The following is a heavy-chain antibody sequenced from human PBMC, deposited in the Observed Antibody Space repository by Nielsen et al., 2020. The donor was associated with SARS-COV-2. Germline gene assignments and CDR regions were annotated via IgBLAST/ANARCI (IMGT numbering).Heavy chain of an antibody. CDR3: ARYFSDAYCYFDY. D-gene: IGHD3-16*01. Sequence: LRLSCAVSGGSISSGGYYWSWIRQHPGKGLEWIGYIYYSGSTYYNASLKSRVTISVDTSKNQFSLKLSSVTAADTAVYYCARYFSDAYCYFDYWGQGILVTVSS. CDR2: IYYSGST. V-gene: IGHV4-31*11. J-gene: IGHJ4*02. CDR1: GGSISSGGYY.